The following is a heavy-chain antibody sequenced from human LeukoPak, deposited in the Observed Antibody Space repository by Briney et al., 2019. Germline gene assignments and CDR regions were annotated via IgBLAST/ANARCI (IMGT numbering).Heavy chain of an antibody. D-gene: IGHD1-1*01. J-gene: IGHJ4*02. V-gene: IGHV3-64D*09. CDR1: GFTFSSYA. CDR3: VKITSVTGGDC. CDR2: ISSNGGSS. Sequence: GGSLRLSCAASGFTFSSYAMSWVRQAPGKGLEYVSGISSNGGSSFYADSVKGRFTISRDNSKNTLYLQMSSLRAEDTAVYYCVKITSVTGGDCWGQGTRLTVSS.